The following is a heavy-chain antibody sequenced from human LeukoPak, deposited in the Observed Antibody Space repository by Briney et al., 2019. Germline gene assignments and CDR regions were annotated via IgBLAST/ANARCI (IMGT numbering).Heavy chain of an antibody. CDR1: GFSFSDYW. CDR3: ARGGYSYINY. J-gene: IGHJ4*02. D-gene: IGHD5-12*01. CDR2: IKRDGSEK. V-gene: IGHV3-7*01. Sequence: GGSLRLSCAASGFSFSDYWMSWVRQAPGKGLKWVASIKRDGSEKYYVDSVKGRFIISRDNAKNSLYLQMNSLRADDTAIYHCARGGYSYINYWGQGTLVVVSS.